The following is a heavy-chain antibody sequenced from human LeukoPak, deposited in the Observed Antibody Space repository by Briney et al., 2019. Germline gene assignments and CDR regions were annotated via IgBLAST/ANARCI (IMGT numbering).Heavy chain of an antibody. V-gene: IGHV1-69*04. CDR1: GGTISSYA. CDR2: IIPILGIA. D-gene: IGHD6-6*01. Sequence: SVKVSCKASGGTISSYAISWVRQAPGQGLEWMGRIIPILGIANYAQKFQGRVTITADKSTSTAYMELSSLRSEDTAVYYCARTSIAAPGGIDYWGQGTLVTVSS. CDR3: ARTSIAAPGGIDY. J-gene: IGHJ4*02.